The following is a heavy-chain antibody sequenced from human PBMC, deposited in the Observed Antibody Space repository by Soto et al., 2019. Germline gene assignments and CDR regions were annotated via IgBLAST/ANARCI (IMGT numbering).Heavy chain of an antibody. CDR1: GFTVSSNY. Sequence: GGSLRLSCAASGFTVSSNYMSWVRQAPGKGLEWVSVIYSGGSTYYADSVKGRFTISRDNSKNTLYLQMNSLRAEDTAVYYCARERYYYDSSGYYPYWGQGTLVTVSS. CDR2: IYSGGST. J-gene: IGHJ4*02. V-gene: IGHV3-53*01. D-gene: IGHD3-22*01. CDR3: ARERYYYDSSGYYPY.